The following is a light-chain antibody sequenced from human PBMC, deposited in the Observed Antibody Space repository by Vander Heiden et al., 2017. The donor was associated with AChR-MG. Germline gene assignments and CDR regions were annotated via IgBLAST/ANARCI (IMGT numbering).Light chain of an antibody. CDR1: SGINVGTYR. J-gene: IGLJ3*02. CDR2: YKADSEK. CDR3: MIWHSSAWV. V-gene: IGLV5-45*02. Sequence: QAVLTQPSSLSASPGASASLTCTLRSGINVGTYRIYWYQQKPGSPPQYLLRYKADSEKDQGSGVPSRFSGSKGASANAGILVISGLQSEDEADYYCMIWHSSAWVFGGGTKLTVL.